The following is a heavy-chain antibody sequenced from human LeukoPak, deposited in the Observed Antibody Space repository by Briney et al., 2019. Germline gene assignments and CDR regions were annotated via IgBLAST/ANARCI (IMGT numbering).Heavy chain of an antibody. CDR3: ARVKVWSGYPVDY. V-gene: IGHV1-2*02. CDR2: INPNSGGT. Sequence: ASVKVSCKASGYTFTGYYMHWVRQAPGQGLEWMGWINPNSGGTNYAQKFQGRVTMTRDMSISTAYMELSRLRSDDTAVYYCARVKVWSGYPVDYWGQGTLVTVSS. J-gene: IGHJ4*02. CDR1: GYTFTGYY. D-gene: IGHD3-3*01.